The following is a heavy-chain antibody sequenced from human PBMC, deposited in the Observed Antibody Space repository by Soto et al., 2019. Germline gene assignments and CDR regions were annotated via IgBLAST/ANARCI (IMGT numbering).Heavy chain of an antibody. V-gene: IGHV3-21*01. CDR1: GFTFSSYS. Sequence: PGGSLRLSCAASGFTFSSYSMNWVRQAPGKGLEWVSSISSSSSYIYYADSVKGRFTISRDNAKNSLYLQMNSLRAEDTAVYYCERGAYCGGDCYLPDAFDIWGQGTTVTVSS. D-gene: IGHD2-21*02. CDR3: ERGAYCGGDCYLPDAFDI. CDR2: ISSSSSYI. J-gene: IGHJ3*02.